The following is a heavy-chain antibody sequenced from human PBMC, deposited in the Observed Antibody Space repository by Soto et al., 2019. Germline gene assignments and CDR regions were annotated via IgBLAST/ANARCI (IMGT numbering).Heavy chain of an antibody. CDR1: RGTFRSYA. V-gene: IGHV1-69*13. D-gene: IGHD1-1*01. CDR3: ASLRTTTLGEGYYYYGMDV. Sequence: ASVQVSFQASRGTFRSYAISWLRQAPGQGLEWMGGIIPIFGTANYAQKFQGRVTITADESTSTAYMELSSLRSEDTAVYYCASLRTTTLGEGYYYYGMDVWGQGTTVTVSS. CDR2: IIPIFGTA. J-gene: IGHJ6*02.